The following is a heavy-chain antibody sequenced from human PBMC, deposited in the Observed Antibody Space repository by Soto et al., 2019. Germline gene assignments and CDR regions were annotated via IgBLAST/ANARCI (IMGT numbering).Heavy chain of an antibody. J-gene: IGHJ6*02. CDR2: IYPGDSDI. CDR1: GYSFTSYQ. CDR3: ARLKTKLEHYYYGRDV. V-gene: IGHV5-51*01. D-gene: IGHD1-1*01. Sequence: PRESLKISCKGSGYSFTSYQIGWVRQVPGKGLEWMGIIYPGDSDIRYSPSFQGQVTISADKSITTAYLQWSSLKASDTAIYYCARLKTKLEHYYYGRDVWGRGSTVSVSS.